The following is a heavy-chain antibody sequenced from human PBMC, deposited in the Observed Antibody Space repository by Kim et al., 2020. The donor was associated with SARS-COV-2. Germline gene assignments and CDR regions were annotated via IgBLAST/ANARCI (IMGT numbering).Heavy chain of an antibody. CDR3: GYSYGYAFHI. V-gene: IGHV3-7*01. Sequence: GGSLRLSCAASEFTFSSYWMSWVRQTPGKGLEWVANINEEGSVKQYVDSVKGRFAISRDNAKNSVYLQMSNLRVDDTAVYFCGYSYGYAFHIWGQGTMVTVSS. D-gene: IGHD5-18*01. CDR1: EFTFSSYW. CDR2: INEEGSVK. J-gene: IGHJ3*02.